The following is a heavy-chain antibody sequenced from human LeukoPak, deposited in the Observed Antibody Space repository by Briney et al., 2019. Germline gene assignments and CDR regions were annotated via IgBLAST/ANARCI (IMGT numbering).Heavy chain of an antibody. CDR2: ISGSGLST. CDR3: TTYGSGRKFDY. D-gene: IGHD3-10*01. Sequence: GGSLRLSCAASGFTFSSDAMSWVRQAPGKGLEWVSGISGSGLSTYDADSVKGRFTISRDNAKNTLNLQMNSLKSEDTAVYYCTTYGSGRKFDYWGQGILVTVSS. CDR1: GFTFSSDA. J-gene: IGHJ4*02. V-gene: IGHV3-23*01.